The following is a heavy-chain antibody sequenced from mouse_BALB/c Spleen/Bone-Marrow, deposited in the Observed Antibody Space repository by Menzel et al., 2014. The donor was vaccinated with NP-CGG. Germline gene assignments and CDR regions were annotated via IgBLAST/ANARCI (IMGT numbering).Heavy chain of an antibody. CDR1: GYTFTSYW. Sequence: QVQLKESGAELVKPGASVKLSCKASGYTFTSYWMHWVKQRPGQGLEWIGEINPSNGRTNYNEKFKSKATLTVDKSSSTAYMQLSSLTFEDSAVYYCARDWDEAYYFDYWGQGTTLTVSS. V-gene: IGHV1S81*02. CDR3: ARDWDEAYYFDY. J-gene: IGHJ2*01. D-gene: IGHD4-1*01. CDR2: INPSNGRT.